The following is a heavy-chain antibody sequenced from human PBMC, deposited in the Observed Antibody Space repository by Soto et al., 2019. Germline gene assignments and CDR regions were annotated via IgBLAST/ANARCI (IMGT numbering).Heavy chain of an antibody. Sequence: QVQLVQSGAEVRKPGSSVKVSCKASGGTFSRHAISWVRQAPGQGLEWMGGIIPIFGTANHAQKFQGRVTIIADESTSTVYMELSSLRSEDTAMYYCARDRGDSSGYSLGFDPWGQGTLVTVSS. V-gene: IGHV1-69*01. CDR2: IIPIFGTA. CDR1: GGTFSRHA. D-gene: IGHD3-22*01. J-gene: IGHJ5*02. CDR3: ARDRGDSSGYSLGFDP.